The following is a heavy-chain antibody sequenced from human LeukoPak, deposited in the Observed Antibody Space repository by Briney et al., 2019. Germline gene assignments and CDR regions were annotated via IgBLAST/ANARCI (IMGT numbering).Heavy chain of an antibody. CDR1: GGSISSSSYY. CDR2: IYYSGST. V-gene: IGHV4-39*07. Sequence: SETLSLTCTVSGGSISSSSYYWGWIRQPPGKGLEWIGSIYYSGSTYYNPSLKSRVTISVDTSKNQFSLKPSSVTAADTAVYYCARERRDGYNFPWGQGTLVTVSS. D-gene: IGHD5-24*01. J-gene: IGHJ5*02. CDR3: ARERRDGYNFP.